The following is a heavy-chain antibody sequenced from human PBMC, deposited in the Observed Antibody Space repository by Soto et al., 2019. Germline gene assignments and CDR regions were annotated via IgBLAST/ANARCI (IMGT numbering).Heavy chain of an antibody. CDR2: ISSSSSYI. D-gene: IGHD6-13*01. V-gene: IGHV3-21*01. Sequence: PGGSLRLSCAASGFTFSSYSMNWVLQAPGKGLEWVSSISSSSSYIYYADSVKGRFTISRDNAKNSLYLQMNSLRAEDTPVYYFARAEAAPGWFDPCGQXTMGTVSS. CDR1: GFTFSSYS. CDR3: ARAEAAPGWFDP. J-gene: IGHJ5*02.